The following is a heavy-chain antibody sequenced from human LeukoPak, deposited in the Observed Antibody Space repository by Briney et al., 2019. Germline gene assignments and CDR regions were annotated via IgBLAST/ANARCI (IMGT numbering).Heavy chain of an antibody. CDR3: ARDYSSGRYVLDY. CDR1: GYTFTSYG. V-gene: IGHV1-18*01. J-gene: IGHJ4*02. D-gene: IGHD6-19*01. Sequence: ASVKVSCKASGYTFTSYGISWVRQAPGQGLEWMGWISAYNGNTNYAQKLQGRVTMTTDTSTSTVYMELSSLRSEDTAVYYCARDYSSGRYVLDYWGQGTLVTVSS. CDR2: ISAYNGNT.